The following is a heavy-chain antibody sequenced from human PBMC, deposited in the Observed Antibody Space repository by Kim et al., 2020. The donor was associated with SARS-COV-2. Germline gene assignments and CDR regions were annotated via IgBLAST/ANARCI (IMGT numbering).Heavy chain of an antibody. J-gene: IGHJ4*02. CDR3: ARDCSSTSCPFDY. CDR1: GFTFSDYW. Sequence: LSLTCAASGFTFSDYWMTWVRQAPGKGLEWVANIKQDGSEKYCMDSVKGRFTISRDNAKNSLYLQMNSLRAEDTAVYYCARDCSSTSCPFDYWGQGT. CDR2: IKQDGSEK. V-gene: IGHV3-7*03. D-gene: IGHD2-2*01.